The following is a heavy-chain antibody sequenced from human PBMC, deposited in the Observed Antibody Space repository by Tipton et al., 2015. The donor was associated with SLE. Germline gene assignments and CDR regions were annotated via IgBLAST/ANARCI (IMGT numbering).Heavy chain of an antibody. D-gene: IGHD6-13*01. CDR2: ISYDGSYK. Sequence: SLRLSCAASGFTFSSYGMHWVRQAPGKGLEWVAVISYDGSYKYYADSVKGRFTISRDNSKNTLYLQMNSLRAEDTAVYYCARVIAAPPYGMDVWGQGTTVTVSS. CDR1: GFTFSSYG. J-gene: IGHJ6*02. CDR3: ARVIAAPPYGMDV. V-gene: IGHV3-30*03.